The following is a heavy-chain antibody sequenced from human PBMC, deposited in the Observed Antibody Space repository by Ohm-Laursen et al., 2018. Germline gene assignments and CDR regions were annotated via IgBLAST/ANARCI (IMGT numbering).Heavy chain of an antibody. V-gene: IGHV1-2*02. D-gene: IGHD2-15*01. CDR2: INPNSGGT. CDR1: GYTFTGYY. CDR3: ARAQTPLSPDIVAYRPYYYYGMDV. Sequence: ASVKVSCKASGYTFTGYYMHWVRQAPGQGLEWMGWINPNSGGTNYAQKFQGRVTMTRDTSTSTVYMELSSLRSEDTAVYYCARAQTPLSPDIVAYRPYYYYGMDVWGQGTTVTVSS. J-gene: IGHJ6*02.